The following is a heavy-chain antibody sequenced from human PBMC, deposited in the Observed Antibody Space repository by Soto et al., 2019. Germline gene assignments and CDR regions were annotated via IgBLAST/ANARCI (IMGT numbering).Heavy chain of an antibody. CDR2: IYYSGST. J-gene: IGHJ1*01. D-gene: IGHD4-17*01. CDR1: GGSISSYY. V-gene: IGHV4-59*01. Sequence: PSETLSLTCTVSGGSISSYYWSWIRQPPGKGLEWIGYIYYSGSTNYNPSLKSRVTISVDTSKNQFSLKLSSVTAADTAVYYCARDSATVTEYFQHWGQGTLVTVSS. CDR3: ARDSATVTEYFQH.